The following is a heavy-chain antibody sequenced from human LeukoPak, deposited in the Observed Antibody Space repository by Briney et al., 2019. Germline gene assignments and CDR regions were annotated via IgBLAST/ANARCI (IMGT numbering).Heavy chain of an antibody. D-gene: IGHD2-15*01. CDR1: GGSFSGYY. CDR3: AGQDIVVVVAGTGFDP. Sequence: SETLSLTCAVYGGSFSGYYWSWIRQPPGKGLEWIGEINHSGSTNYNPSLKSRVTISVDTSKNQFSLKLSSVTAADTAVYYCAGQDIVVVVAGTGFDPWGQGTLVTVSS. J-gene: IGHJ5*02. CDR2: INHSGST. V-gene: IGHV4-34*01.